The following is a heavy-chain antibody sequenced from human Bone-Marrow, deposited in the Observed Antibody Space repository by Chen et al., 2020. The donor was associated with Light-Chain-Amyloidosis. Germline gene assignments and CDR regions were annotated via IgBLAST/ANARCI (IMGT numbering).Heavy chain of an antibody. D-gene: IGHD3-10*01. CDR2: VSGSTVST. Sequence: EVQLVESGGGLLQPGGSLRLSCATSGFNFSSFGMSWVRQAPGKGLEWVSTVSGSTVSTYYAGAVKGLFIISRDNSKSTLYLQMNSLRAGDTAVYFCTRKGGYFDFWGQGSLVTVSS. CDR1: GFNFSSFG. J-gene: IGHJ4*02. CDR3: TRKGGYFDF. V-gene: IGHV3-23*04.